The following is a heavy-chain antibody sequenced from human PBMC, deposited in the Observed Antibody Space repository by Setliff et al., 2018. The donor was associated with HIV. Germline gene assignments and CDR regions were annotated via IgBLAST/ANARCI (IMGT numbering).Heavy chain of an antibody. CDR2: IYPGDSHT. CDR3: VTHTLNNAFDI. CDR1: GYYFTTFW. V-gene: IGHV5-51*01. Sequence: GESLKISCKGSGYYFTTFWIAWVRQMPGKGLEWMGFIYPGDSHTSYRPSFQGHVTISADRSISTAYLQWSSLKASDTAMYFCVTHTLNNAFDIWGLGTMVTVSS. J-gene: IGHJ3*02.